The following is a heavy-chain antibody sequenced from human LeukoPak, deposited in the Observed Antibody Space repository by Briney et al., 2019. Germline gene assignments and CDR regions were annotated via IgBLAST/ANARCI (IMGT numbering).Heavy chain of an antibody. CDR2: ISSSGSTI. J-gene: IGHJ5*02. V-gene: IGHV3-11*01. CDR3: VRSQLRYFDRPNWFDP. CDR1: GFTFSDYY. D-gene: IGHD3-9*01. Sequence: PGGSLRLSCAASGFTFSDYYMSWIRQAPGKGLEWVSYISSSGSTIYYADSVKGRFTISRDNAKNSLYLQMNSLRAEDTAVYYCVRSQLRYFDRPNWFDPWGQGTLVTVSS.